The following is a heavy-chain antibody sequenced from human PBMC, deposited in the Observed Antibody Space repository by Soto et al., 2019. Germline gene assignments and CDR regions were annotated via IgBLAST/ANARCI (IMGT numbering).Heavy chain of an antibody. Sequence: PGGSLRLSCAASGFTFSSYARHWVRQAPGKGLEWVAVISYDGSNKYYADSVKGRFTISRDNSKNTLYLQMNSLRAEDTAVYYCARAGLYYDILTGRYYYYGMDVWGQGTTVTVSS. CDR1: GFTFSSYA. V-gene: IGHV3-30-3*01. CDR3: ARAGLYYDILTGRYYYYGMDV. D-gene: IGHD3-9*01. J-gene: IGHJ6*02. CDR2: ISYDGSNK.